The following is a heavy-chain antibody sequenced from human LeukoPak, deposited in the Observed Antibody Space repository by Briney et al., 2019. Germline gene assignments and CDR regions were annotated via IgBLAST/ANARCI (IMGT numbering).Heavy chain of an antibody. CDR2: MNPNSGNT. CDR3: AGLAYCSSTSCYGFDP. J-gene: IGHJ5*02. V-gene: IGHV1-8*03. CDR1: GYTFTSYD. D-gene: IGHD2-2*01. Sequence: ASVKVSCKASGYTFTSYDINWVRQATGQGLEWMGWMNPNSGNTGYAQKFQGRVTITRNTSISTAYMELSSLRSEDTAVYYCAGLAYCSSTSCYGFDPWGQETLVTVSS.